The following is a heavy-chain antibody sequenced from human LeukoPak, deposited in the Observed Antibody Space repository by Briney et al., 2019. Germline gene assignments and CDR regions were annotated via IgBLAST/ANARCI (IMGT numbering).Heavy chain of an antibody. CDR1: GFTFSSYA. CDR2: ISGSGGST. CDR3: ANTRHSSSWYPTSYYYYGMDV. Sequence: GGSLRLSCAASGFTFSSYAMSGVRQAPGKGLEWVSAISGSGGSTYYADSVKGRFTISRDNSKNTLYLQMNSLRAEDTAVYYCANTRHSSSWYPTSYYYYGMDVWGQGTTVTVSS. D-gene: IGHD6-13*01. J-gene: IGHJ6*02. V-gene: IGHV3-23*01.